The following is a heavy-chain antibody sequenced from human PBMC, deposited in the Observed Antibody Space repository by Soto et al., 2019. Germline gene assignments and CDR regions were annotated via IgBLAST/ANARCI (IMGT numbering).Heavy chain of an antibody. D-gene: IGHD3-10*01. CDR2: IYYSGVA. CDR1: GGSIGTGPYY. Sequence: SETLSLTCIVSGGSIGTGPYYWTWIRQHPKRGLEWIGYIYYSGVAFYNPSLKSRFNLSVDTSKNQFSLKLNSVTAADTAVYFCARERYGYFDSWRQGARVTVSS. CDR3: ARERYGYFDS. J-gene: IGHJ4*02. V-gene: IGHV4-31*03.